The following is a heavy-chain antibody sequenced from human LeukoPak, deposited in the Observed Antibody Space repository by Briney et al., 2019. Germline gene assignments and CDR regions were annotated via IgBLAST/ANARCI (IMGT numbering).Heavy chain of an antibody. CDR1: GGSISSSSYY. D-gene: IGHD5-12*01. V-gene: IGHV4-39*01. CDR2: IYYGGST. Sequence: SETLSLTCTVSGGSISSSSYYWGWIRQPPGKGLEWIGSIYYGGSTYSNPSLKSRVTISVDTSKNQFSLKLSSVTAADTAVYYCARGNSGYDRGDAFDIWGQGTMVTVSS. CDR3: ARGNSGYDRGDAFDI. J-gene: IGHJ3*02.